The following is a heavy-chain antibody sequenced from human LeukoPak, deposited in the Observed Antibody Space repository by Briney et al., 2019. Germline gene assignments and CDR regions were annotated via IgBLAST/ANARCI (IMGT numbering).Heavy chain of an antibody. CDR2: IYSDNT. J-gene: IGHJ4*02. D-gene: IGHD4/OR15-4a*01. CDR1: GFTVSSNS. Sequence: GGSLRLSCTVSGFTVSSNSMSWVRQAPGKGLEWVSFIYSDNTHYSDSVKGRFTISRDNSKNTLYLQMNSLRAEDTAVYYCARRAGAYSHPYDYCGQGTLATVSS. CDR3: ARRAGAYSHPYDY. V-gene: IGHV3-53*01.